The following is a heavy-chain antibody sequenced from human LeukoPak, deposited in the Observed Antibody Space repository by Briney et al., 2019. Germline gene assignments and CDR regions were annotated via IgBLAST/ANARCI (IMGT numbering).Heavy chain of an antibody. CDR2: ISSSSRYI. CDR3: ARDLSVGSKPDLGFDY. Sequence: GGSLRLSCVASGFTFSSYNMNWVRQAPGKGLEWVSSISSSSRYIYYTDSVKGRFTISRDNAKNSLYLQMNSLSAEDTAVYYCARDLSVGSKPDLGFDYWGQGTLVTVSS. CDR1: GFTFSSYN. J-gene: IGHJ4*02. D-gene: IGHD1-26*01. V-gene: IGHV3-21*01.